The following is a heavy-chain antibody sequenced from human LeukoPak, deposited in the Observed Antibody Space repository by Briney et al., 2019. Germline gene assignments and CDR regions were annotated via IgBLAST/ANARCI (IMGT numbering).Heavy chain of an antibody. CDR3: ARGHSGSYLH. V-gene: IGHV4-4*02. CDR1: GGSISSSNW. J-gene: IGHJ4*02. Sequence: SETLSLTCTVSGGSISSSNWWSWVRQPPGKGLEWIGEIYHSGSTNYNPSLKSRATISVDKSKNQFSLKLSSVTAADTAVYYCARGHSGSYLHWGQGTLVTVSS. D-gene: IGHD1-26*01. CDR2: IYHSGST.